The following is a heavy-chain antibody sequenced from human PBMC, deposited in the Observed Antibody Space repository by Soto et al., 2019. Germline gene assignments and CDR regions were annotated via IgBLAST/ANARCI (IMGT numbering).Heavy chain of an antibody. J-gene: IGHJ4*02. CDR3: ATAEVDY. CDR2: MNSDGGII. CDR1: GYTFGNHW. V-gene: IGHV3-74*01. Sequence: EVQLVESGGGLVQPGGSLRLSCAVAGYTFGNHWMHWVRQAPGKGLEWVSRMNSDGGIINYVDSVKGRFTVSRDNAKNTLYLQMNSLRVEDTAVYYCATAEVDYWGPGILVTVS.